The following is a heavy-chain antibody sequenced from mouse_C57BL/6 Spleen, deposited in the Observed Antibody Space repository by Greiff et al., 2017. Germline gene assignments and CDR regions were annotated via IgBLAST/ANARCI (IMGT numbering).Heavy chain of an antibody. Sequence: VQLQQSGAELVRPGASVKLSCTASGFNIKDDYMHWVKQRPEQGLEWIGWIDPDNGDTEYASKFQGKATMTADKSSNTAYLQLSSLTSEDTAVYYCTTFYGYCLFAYWGKGTLVTVSA. CDR1: GFNIKDDY. V-gene: IGHV14-4*01. J-gene: IGHJ3*01. CDR2: IDPDNGDT. D-gene: IGHD2-2*01. CDR3: TTFYGYCLFAY.